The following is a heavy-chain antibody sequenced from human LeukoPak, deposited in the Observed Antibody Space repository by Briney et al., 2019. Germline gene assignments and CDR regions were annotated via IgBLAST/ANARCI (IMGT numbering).Heavy chain of an antibody. D-gene: IGHD6-6*01. CDR2: IFTSGST. Sequence: SETLSLTCTVSGGSISTYYWSWIRQPAGKGLEWIGRIFTSGSTNYNPSLKSRVTMSVDTSKNQFSLKLSSVTAEDTAVYYCAKAPRYSSSSYWGQGTLVTVSS. CDR1: GGSISTYY. J-gene: IGHJ4*02. CDR3: AKAPRYSSSSY. V-gene: IGHV4-4*07.